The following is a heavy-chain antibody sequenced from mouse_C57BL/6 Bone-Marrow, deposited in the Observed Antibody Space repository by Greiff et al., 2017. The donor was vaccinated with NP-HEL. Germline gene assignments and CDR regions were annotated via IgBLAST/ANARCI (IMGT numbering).Heavy chain of an antibody. CDR2: ISYDGSN. V-gene: IGHV3-6*01. CDR1: GYSITSGYY. CDR3: ARDRSTTVVATRTWFAY. J-gene: IGHJ3*01. Sequence: VQLKESGPGLVKPSQSLSLTCSVTGYSITSGYYWNWIRQFPGNKLEWMGYISYDGSNNYNPSLKNRISITRDTSKNQFFLKLNSVTTEDTATYYCARDRSTTVVATRTWFAYWGQGTLVTVSA. D-gene: IGHD1-1*01.